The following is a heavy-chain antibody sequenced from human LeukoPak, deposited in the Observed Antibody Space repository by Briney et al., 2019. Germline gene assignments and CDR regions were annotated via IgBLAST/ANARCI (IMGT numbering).Heavy chain of an antibody. Sequence: SETLSLTCNVSGGSISKYYWSWIRQPPGKGLEWIGYIYYSGYTNYNPSLKSRVTISLDTSKKQFSLKLSSVTAADTAVYYCARRQAVAAFGNWGQGTLVTVSS. CDR2: IYYSGYT. D-gene: IGHD6-19*01. J-gene: IGHJ4*02. V-gene: IGHV4-59*01. CDR1: GGSISKYY. CDR3: ARRQAVAAFGN.